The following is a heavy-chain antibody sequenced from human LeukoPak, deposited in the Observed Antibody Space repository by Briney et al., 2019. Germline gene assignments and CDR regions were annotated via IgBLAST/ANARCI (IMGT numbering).Heavy chain of an antibody. J-gene: IGHJ5*02. CDR2: FDPEDGET. CDR1: GYSLTELS. D-gene: IGHD3-10*01. CDR3: ATVGNYYGSGSYYYRFDP. Sequence: EASVKVSCKVSGYSLTELSIHWVRQAPGKGLEWMGGFDPEDGETIYAQKFQGRVTMTEDTSTDTAHMALRSLRSEDTAVYYCATVGNYYGSGSYYYRFDPWGQGTLVTVSS. V-gene: IGHV1-24*01.